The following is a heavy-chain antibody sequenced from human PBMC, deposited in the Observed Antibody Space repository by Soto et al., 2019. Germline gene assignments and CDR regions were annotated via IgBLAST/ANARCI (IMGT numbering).Heavy chain of an antibody. V-gene: IGHV4-34*01. CDR3: ARVNQNWNYRPYYYYGMDV. Sequence: PSETLSRTCAVSGGCFSGYYWSWIRQPPGKGLEWIGEINHSGSTNYNPSLRSRVIMSVDTSKNHFSLKLTSVTAADTAVYYCARVNQNWNYRPYYYYGMDVWGQGTTVTVSS. J-gene: IGHJ6*02. CDR1: GGCFSGYY. CDR2: INHSGST. D-gene: IGHD1-7*01.